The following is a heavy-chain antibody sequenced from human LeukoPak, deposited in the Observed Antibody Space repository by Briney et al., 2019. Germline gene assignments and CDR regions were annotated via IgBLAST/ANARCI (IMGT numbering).Heavy chain of an antibody. V-gene: IGHV5-51*01. CDR1: GYSFATYW. D-gene: IGHD2-2*01. CDR2: IYPDDSDT. CDR3: ATPYPREYCSSSACYFNY. Sequence: GESLKISCKVSGYSFATYWIGWVRQMPGKGLEWMGIIYPDDSDTRYSPSFQGQVTISADKSISTAYLQWSSLKASDTAMYYCATPYPREYCSSSACYFNYWGQGALVTVSS. J-gene: IGHJ4*02.